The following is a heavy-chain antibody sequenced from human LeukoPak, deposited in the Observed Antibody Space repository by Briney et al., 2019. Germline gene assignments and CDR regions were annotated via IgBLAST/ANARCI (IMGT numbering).Heavy chain of an antibody. CDR3: VKDRGNHTTDY. V-gene: IGHV4-39*07. J-gene: IGHJ4*02. CDR1: GDSISSNNCF. Sequence: SETLSLTCTVSGDSISSNNCFWGWIHQPPGKGLEWIGSMCYSGATYYNPPLKGRVTMSVDTSKKQFSLKLSSVTAADTAVYYCVKDRGNHTTDYWGQGTLVTVSS. D-gene: IGHD1-14*01. CDR2: MCYSGAT.